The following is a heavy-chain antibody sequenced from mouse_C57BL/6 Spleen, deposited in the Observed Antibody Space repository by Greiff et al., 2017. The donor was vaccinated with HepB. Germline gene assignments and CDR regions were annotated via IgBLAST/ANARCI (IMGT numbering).Heavy chain of an antibody. J-gene: IGHJ4*01. D-gene: IGHD1-1*01. Sequence: VKLVESGPGLVAPSQSLSITCTVSGFSLTSYGVHWVRQPPGKGLEWLVVIWSDGSTTYNSALKSRLSISKDNSKSQVFLKMNSLQTDDTAMYYCARHYYYGSTDYAMDYWGQGTSVTVSS. CDR2: IWSDGST. CDR1: GFSLTSYG. V-gene: IGHV2-6-1*01. CDR3: ARHYYYGSTDYAMDY.